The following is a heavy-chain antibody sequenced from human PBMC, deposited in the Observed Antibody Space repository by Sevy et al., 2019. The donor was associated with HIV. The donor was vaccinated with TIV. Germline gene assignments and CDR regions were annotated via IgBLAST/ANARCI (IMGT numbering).Heavy chain of an antibody. CDR1: GYTFTSYG. J-gene: IGHJ4*02. Sequence: ASVKVSCKASGYTFTSYGISWVRQAPGQGLEWMGWISAYNGNTNYAQTLQGRVTMTTDTSTSTAYMELRSLRSDDTAVYYCARDLSVQLERPKILIDWGQGTLVTVSS. CDR3: ARDLSVQLERPKILID. D-gene: IGHD1-1*01. CDR2: ISAYNGNT. V-gene: IGHV1-18*01.